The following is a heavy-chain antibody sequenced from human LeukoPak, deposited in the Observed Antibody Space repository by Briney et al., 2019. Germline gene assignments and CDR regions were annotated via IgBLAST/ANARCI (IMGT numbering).Heavy chain of an antibody. CDR3: ARGMDPSDAFDI. J-gene: IGHJ3*02. V-gene: IGHV1-69*04. D-gene: IGHD3/OR15-3a*01. Sequence: ASVKVSCKASEGTFSSYAISWVRQAPGQGLEWMGRIIPILGIANYAQKFQGRVTITADKSTSTAYMELSSLRSEDTAVYYCARGMDPSDAFDIWGQGTMVTVSS. CDR1: EGTFSSYA. CDR2: IIPILGIA.